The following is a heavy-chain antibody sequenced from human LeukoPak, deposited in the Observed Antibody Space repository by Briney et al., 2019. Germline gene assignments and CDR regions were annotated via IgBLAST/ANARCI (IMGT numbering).Heavy chain of an antibody. CDR2: INPYNGNT. Sequence: ASVKVSCKASGYTFTSYGISWVRQAPGQGLEWMGWINPYNGNTNYAQKLQGRVTMTTDTSTTTAYMELRSLTSDDTAVYYCARDRGRTYGSMSFDYWGREPWSPSPQ. D-gene: IGHD2/OR15-2a*01. V-gene: IGHV1-18*01. J-gene: IGHJ4*02. CDR3: ARDRGRTYGSMSFDY. CDR1: GYTFTSYG.